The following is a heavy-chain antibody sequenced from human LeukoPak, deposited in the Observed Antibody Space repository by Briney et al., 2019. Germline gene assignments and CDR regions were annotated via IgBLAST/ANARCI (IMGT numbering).Heavy chain of an antibody. J-gene: IGHJ4*02. CDR3: ARERGGNNYGYVFDY. Sequence: SQTLSLTCAISGDSVSSNSVAWNWIRQSPSRGLEWLGRIYYRSKWYNEYAVSVESPITINPHTTKNRLPLQLTSVPPEDRAVYYCARERGGNNYGYVFDYWGQGTLVTVSS. D-gene: IGHD5-18*01. V-gene: IGHV6-1*01. CDR1: GDSVSSNSVA. CDR2: IYYRSKWYN.